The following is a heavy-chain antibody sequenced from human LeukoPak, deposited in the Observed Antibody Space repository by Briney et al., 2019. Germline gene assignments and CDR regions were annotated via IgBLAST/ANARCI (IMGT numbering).Heavy chain of an antibody. CDR1: GFIFSDHD. V-gene: IGHV3-23*01. J-gene: IGHJ1*01. CDR3: ATYALPPATYYYDSSGYPNFQH. D-gene: IGHD3-22*01. Sequence: GGSLRLSCAASGFIFSDHDMDWVRQAPGKGLEWVSAISGSGGSTYYADSVKGRFTISRDNSKNTLYLQMNSLRAEDTAVYYCATYALPPATYYYDSSGYPNFQHWGQGTLVTVSS. CDR2: ISGSGGST.